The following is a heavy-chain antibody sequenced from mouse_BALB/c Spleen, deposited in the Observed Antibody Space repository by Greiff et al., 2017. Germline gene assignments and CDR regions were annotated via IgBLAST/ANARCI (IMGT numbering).Heavy chain of an antibody. CDR3: AREGITTRHTMDY. D-gene: IGHD2-4*01. CDR2: IWGDGST. Sequence: QVQLKESGPGLVAPSQSLSITCTVSGFSLTGYGVNWVRQPPGKGLEWLGMIWGDGSTDYNSALKSRLSISKDNSKSQVFLKMNSLQTDDTARYYCAREGITTRHTMDYWGQGTSVTVSS. CDR1: GFSLTGYG. J-gene: IGHJ4*01. V-gene: IGHV2-6-7*01.